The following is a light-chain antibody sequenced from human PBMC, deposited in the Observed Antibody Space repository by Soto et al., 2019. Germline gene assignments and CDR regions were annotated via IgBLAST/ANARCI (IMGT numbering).Light chain of an antibody. CDR3: CSYTSSSTLLYL. Sequence: QSALTQPASVSGSPGQSITISCTGTGSDVGGYNFVSWYQQHPGKAPKLMLHQVRNRPSGVSDRFSGSKSGNTASLTISGLQAEDEADYYCCSYTSSSTLLYLFGTGTKLTVL. CDR1: GSDVGGYNF. V-gene: IGLV2-14*01. CDR2: QVR. J-gene: IGLJ1*01.